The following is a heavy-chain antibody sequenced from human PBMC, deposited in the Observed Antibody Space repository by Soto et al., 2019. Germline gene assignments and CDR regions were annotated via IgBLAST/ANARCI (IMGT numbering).Heavy chain of an antibody. CDR2: IIPILGIA. Sequence: ASVKVSCKASGGTFSSYTISWVRQAPGQGLEWMGRIIPILGIANYAQKFQGRVTITADKSTSTAYMGLSSLRSEDTAVYYCASFHPSKGYCSSTSCYFLSAFDIWGQGTMVTVSS. V-gene: IGHV1-69*02. CDR1: GGTFSSYT. J-gene: IGHJ3*02. D-gene: IGHD2-2*01. CDR3: ASFHPSKGYCSSTSCYFLSAFDI.